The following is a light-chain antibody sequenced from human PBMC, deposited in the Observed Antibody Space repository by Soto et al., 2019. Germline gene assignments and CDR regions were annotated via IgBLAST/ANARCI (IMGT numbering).Light chain of an antibody. J-gene: IGKJ3*01. CDR1: QSIATY. CDR3: LQSDSTPGT. CDR2: AAS. Sequence: DIQMTQSPSSLSASVGDRVTISCRASQSIATYLNWYQQKPGKAPKLLLYAASTIQSGVPSRFIGSGSGTDFTLTISSLQPEDFATYYCLQSDSTPGTFGPGTTVDIK. V-gene: IGKV1-39*01.